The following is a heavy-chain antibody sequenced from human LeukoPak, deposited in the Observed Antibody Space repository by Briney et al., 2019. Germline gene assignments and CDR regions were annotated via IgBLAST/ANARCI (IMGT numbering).Heavy chain of an antibody. CDR1: GGSISSYY. CDR3: ARHIDYDFWSGYLNAFDI. CDR2: IYTSGST. V-gene: IGHV4-4*09. J-gene: IGHJ3*02. D-gene: IGHD3-3*01. Sequence: RSSETLSLTCTVSGGSISSYYWSWIRQPPGKGLEWIGYIYTSGSTNYNPSLKSRVTISVDTSKNQFSLKLSSVTAADTAVYYCARHIDYDFWSGYLNAFDIWGQGTMVTVSS.